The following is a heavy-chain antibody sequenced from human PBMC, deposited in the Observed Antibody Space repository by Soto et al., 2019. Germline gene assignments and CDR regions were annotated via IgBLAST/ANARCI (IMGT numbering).Heavy chain of an antibody. Sequence: PGVSLRLSCVASGFSFSRYTVSGVRQAPGRGLEWVSAISGSGGSTYYADSVKGRFTISRDNSKNTLYLQMNSLRAEDTAVYYCARDRTVTATNYYYGMDVWGQGTTVNVSS. CDR2: ISGSGGST. V-gene: IGHV3-23*01. CDR1: GFSFSRYT. J-gene: IGHJ6*02. D-gene: IGHD2-21*02. CDR3: ARDRTVTATNYYYGMDV.